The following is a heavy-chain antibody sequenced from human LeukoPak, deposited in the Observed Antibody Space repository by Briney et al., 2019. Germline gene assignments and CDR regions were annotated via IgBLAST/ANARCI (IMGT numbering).Heavy chain of an antibody. CDR3: AKSGDYGGDYYFDY. CDR2: IYYSGST. D-gene: IGHD4-17*01. Sequence: SQTLSLTCTVSGGSISSGDYHWSWIRQPPGKGLEWIGYIYYSGSTYYNPSLKSRVTISVDTSKNQFSLKLSSVTAADTAVYYCAKSGDYGGDYYFDYWGQGTLVTVSS. V-gene: IGHV4-30-4*01. CDR1: GGSISSGDYH. J-gene: IGHJ4*02.